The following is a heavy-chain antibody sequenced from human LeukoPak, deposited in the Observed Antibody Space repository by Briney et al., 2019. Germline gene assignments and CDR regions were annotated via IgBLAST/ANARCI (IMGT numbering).Heavy chain of an antibody. D-gene: IGHD3-22*01. CDR1: GYTFTGYY. J-gene: IGHJ4*02. V-gene: IGHV1-2*02. Sequence: ASVKVSCKASGYTFTGYYMHWVRQAPGQGLEWMGWNNPNSGATNYALEFQGRVTMTRDTSITTAYMELSRLRSDDTAVYYCAVLKYPVVWGQGTLVTVSS. CDR2: NNPNSGAT. CDR3: AVLKYPVV.